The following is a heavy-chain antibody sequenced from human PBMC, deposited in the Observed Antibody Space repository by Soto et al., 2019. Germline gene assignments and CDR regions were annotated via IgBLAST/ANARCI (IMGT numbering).Heavy chain of an antibody. J-gene: IGHJ6*02. CDR1: GYSFTSYL. Sequence: GESLKISCKGSGYSFTSYLICWVRQRPVKGLEWMGIIYPADSDTRYSPSFQGQVTISADKSISTAYLQWSSLKAADTAMYYCARRHYDFWRGYATYSMDVLGQGTTVTCSS. D-gene: IGHD3-3*01. CDR3: ARRHYDFWRGYATYSMDV. CDR2: IYPADSDT. V-gene: IGHV5-51*01.